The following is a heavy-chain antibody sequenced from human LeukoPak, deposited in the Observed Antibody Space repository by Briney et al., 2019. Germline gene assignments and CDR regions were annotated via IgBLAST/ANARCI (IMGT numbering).Heavy chain of an antibody. CDR3: ARVGLRYYYYYMDV. CDR1: GGSISSYY. J-gene: IGHJ6*03. CDR2: IYYSGST. V-gene: IGHV4-59*01. Sequence: PSETLSLTCTVYGGSISSYYWSWIRQPPGKGLEWIGYIYYSGSTNYNPSLKSRVTISVDTSKNQFSLKLSSVTAADTAVYYCARVGLRYYYYYMDVWGKGTTVTVSS. D-gene: IGHD2-21*01.